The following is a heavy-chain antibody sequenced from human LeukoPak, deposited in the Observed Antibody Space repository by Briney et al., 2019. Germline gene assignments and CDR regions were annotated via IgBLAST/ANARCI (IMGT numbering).Heavy chain of an antibody. CDR2: IYYSGST. CDR1: GGSISSYY. Sequence: SETLSLTCTVYGGSISSYYWSWIRQPPGKGLEWIGYIYYSGSTNYNPSLKSRVTISVDTSKNQFSLKLSSVTAADTAVYYCARGDYVWGSYRPNNWFDPWGQGTLVTVSS. CDR3: ARGDYVWGSYRPNNWFDP. V-gene: IGHV4-59*01. J-gene: IGHJ5*02. D-gene: IGHD3-16*02.